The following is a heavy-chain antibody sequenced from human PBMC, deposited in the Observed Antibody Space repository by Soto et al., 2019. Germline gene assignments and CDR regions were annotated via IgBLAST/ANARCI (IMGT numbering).Heavy chain of an antibody. D-gene: IGHD3-9*01. CDR1: GYTFTSYG. V-gene: IGHV1-18*01. J-gene: IGHJ4*02. CDR2: ISAHNGNT. Sequence: ASVKVSCKASGYTFTSYGISWVRQAPGQGLEWMGWISAHNGNTNYAQKLQGRVTMTTDTSTSTAYMELRSLRSDDTAVYYCAREGGYDILTGFEAYFDYWGQGTLVTVSS. CDR3: AREGGYDILTGFEAYFDY.